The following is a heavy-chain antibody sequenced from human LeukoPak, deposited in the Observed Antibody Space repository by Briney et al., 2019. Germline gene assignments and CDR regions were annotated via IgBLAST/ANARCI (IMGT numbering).Heavy chain of an antibody. CDR2: IYYSGSV. J-gene: IGHJ2*01. V-gene: IGHV4-39*07. D-gene: IGHD4-23*01. CDR3: ARRAYGGHLWEVGYFDL. CDR1: GDITHY. Sequence: PSETLSLTCAVSGDITHYWGWVRQAPGKGPECIGSIYYSGSVYYNPSLRSRVTISVDTSKNQFSLKLSSVTAADTAVYYCARRAYGGHLWEVGYFDLWGRGTLVTVSS.